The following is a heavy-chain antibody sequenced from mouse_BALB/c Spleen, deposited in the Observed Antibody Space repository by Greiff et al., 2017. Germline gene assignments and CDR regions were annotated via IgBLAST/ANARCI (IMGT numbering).Heavy chain of an antibody. CDR3: ARYWYDYFDY. J-gene: IGHJ2*01. V-gene: IGHV1-82*01. CDR2: IYPGDGDT. CDR1: GYAFSSSW. Sequence: VKLVESGPELVKPGASVKISCKASGYAFSSSWMNWVKQRPGQGLEWIGRIYPGDGDTNYNGKFKGKATLTADKSSSTAYMQLSSLTSVDSAVYFCARYWYDYFDYWGQGTTLTVSS. D-gene: IGHD1-1*02.